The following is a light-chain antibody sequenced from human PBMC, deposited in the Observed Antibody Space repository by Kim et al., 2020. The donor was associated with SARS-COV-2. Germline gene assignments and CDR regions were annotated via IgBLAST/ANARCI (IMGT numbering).Light chain of an antibody. CDR3: QQYHDWAET. CDR2: GAS. Sequence: EIVMTQSPATLSVSPGERATLTCRASQSVNTKLAWYQQKGGRPPIILIYGASTRATGVPARFSGSGSGTDFTLTISSLQSEDFAVYYCQQYHDWAETFGQGTQVDIK. V-gene: IGKV3D-15*01. CDR1: QSVNTK. J-gene: IGKJ1*01.